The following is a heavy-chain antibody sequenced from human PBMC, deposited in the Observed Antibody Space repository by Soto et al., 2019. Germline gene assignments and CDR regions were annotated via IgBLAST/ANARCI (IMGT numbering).Heavy chain of an antibody. D-gene: IGHD5-12*01. CDR2: IYPGDSDV. CDR1: GYSFTSYW. J-gene: IGHJ4*02. V-gene: IGHV5-51*01. CDR3: ARQNYAGYGGYDSAFDT. Sequence: SGESLKISCKGSGYSFTSYWISWVRQMPGKGLEWMGNIYPGDSDVKYSPSFQGQVTISVDKSISTAYLQWNSLKASDTAVYYCARQNYAGYGGYDSAFDTWGQGTLVTVSS.